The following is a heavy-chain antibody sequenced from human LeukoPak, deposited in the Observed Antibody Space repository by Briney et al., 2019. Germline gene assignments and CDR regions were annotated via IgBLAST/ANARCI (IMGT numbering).Heavy chain of an antibody. CDR2: IYYSGST. J-gene: IGHJ4*02. Sequence: PSETLSLTCAVSGYSISSGYYWGWIRQPPGKGLEWIGYIYYSGSTNYNPSLKSRLTISVDTSKNQFSLKLSSVTAADTAVYYCARGGSYYDYWGQGTLVTVSS. CDR1: GYSISSGYY. V-gene: IGHV4-61*01. D-gene: IGHD1-26*01. CDR3: ARGGSYYDY.